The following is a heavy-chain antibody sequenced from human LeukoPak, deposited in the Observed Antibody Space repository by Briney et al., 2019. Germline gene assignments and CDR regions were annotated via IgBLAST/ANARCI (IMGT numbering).Heavy chain of an antibody. CDR2: IWYDGSNK. CDR1: GFTFSSYG. D-gene: IGHD3-10*01. Sequence: GGSLRLSCAASGFTFSSYGMHWVRQAPGKGLEWVAVIWYDGSNKYYADSVKGRFTISRDNSKNTLYLQMNSLRAEDTAVDYCAREPPMVRGVIQTYYYYGMDVWGQGTTVTVSS. V-gene: IGHV3-33*01. CDR3: AREPPMVRGVIQTYYYYGMDV. J-gene: IGHJ6*02.